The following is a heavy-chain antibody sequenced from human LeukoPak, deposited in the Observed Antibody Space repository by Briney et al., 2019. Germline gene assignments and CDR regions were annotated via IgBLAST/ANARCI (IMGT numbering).Heavy chain of an antibody. J-gene: IGHJ4*02. Sequence: GGSLRLSCAGSGFIFSRSSMTWVRQSPGKGLEWVATINPDGSMKWYLDSVNGRFTISRDNSDNAVFLQMNSLRVEDMAVYYCAKLLGHVTTLDYWGQGILVTVSS. V-gene: IGHV3-7*01. D-gene: IGHD3-10*01. CDR1: GFIFSRSS. CDR3: AKLLGHVTTLDY. CDR2: INPDGSMK.